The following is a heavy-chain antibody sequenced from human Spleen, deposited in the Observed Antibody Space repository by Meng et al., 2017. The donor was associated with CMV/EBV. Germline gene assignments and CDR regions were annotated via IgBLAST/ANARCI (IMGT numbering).Heavy chain of an antibody. J-gene: IGHJ4*02. CDR2: MNPHRVNK. CDR1: GHTCSSYD. Sequence: AAGHTCSSYDINWVRQAKGQGREWSGWMNPHRVNKGYAQNFQGRITITRNTPRNTVYMELSSLKSDDTAGYYCARGIVGATPNFDYWGQGTLVTVSS. V-gene: IGHV1-8*03. CDR3: ARGIVGATPNFDY. D-gene: IGHD1-26*01.